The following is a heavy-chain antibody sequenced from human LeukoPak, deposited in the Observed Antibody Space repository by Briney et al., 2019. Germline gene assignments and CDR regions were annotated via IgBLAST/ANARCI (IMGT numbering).Heavy chain of an antibody. D-gene: IGHD6-13*01. CDR3: AHSESNKAAAGRKNAFDI. CDR1: GFSLSTSGVG. J-gene: IGHJ3*02. CDR2: IYWDDDK. Sequence: SGPTLVNPTQTLTLTCTFSGFSLSTSGVGVGWIRQPPGKALEWLALIYWDDDKRYSPSLKSRLTITKDTSKNQVVLTMTNMDPVDTATYYCAHSESNKAAAGRKNAFDIWGQGTMVTVSS. V-gene: IGHV2-5*02.